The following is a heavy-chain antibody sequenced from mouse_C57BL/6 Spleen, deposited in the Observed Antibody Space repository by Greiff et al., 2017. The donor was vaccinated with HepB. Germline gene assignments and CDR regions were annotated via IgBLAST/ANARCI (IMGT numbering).Heavy chain of an antibody. Sequence: EVQRVESGGGLVQPKGSLKLSCAASGFSFNTYAMNWVRQAPGKGLEWVARIRSKSNNYATYYADSVKDRFTISRDDSESMLYLQMNNLKTEDTAMYYCVRGGYYPYYFDYWGQGTTLTVSS. V-gene: IGHV10-1*01. CDR2: IRSKSNNYAT. CDR3: VRGGYYPYYFDY. CDR1: GFSFNTYA. J-gene: IGHJ2*01. D-gene: IGHD2-3*01.